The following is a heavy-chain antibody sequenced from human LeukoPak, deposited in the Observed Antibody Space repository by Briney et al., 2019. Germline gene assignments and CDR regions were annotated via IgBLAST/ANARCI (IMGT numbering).Heavy chain of an antibody. CDR3: ARVPWGIAAAKDLDFDY. V-gene: IGHV3-33*01. J-gene: IGHJ4*02. CDR2: IWYDGSNK. Sequence: GRSLRLSCAASGFTFSSYGMHWVRQAPSKGLEWVAVIWYDGSNKYYAGSVKGRFTISRDNSKNTLYLQMNSLRAEDTAVYYCARVPWGIAAAKDLDFDYWGQGTLVTVSS. CDR1: GFTFSSYG. D-gene: IGHD6-13*01.